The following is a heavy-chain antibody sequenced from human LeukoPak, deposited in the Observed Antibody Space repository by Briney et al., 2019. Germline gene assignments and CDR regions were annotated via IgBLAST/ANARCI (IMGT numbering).Heavy chain of an antibody. J-gene: IGHJ4*02. CDR3: ARRGSGWVLSVDY. CDR1: GGSFSGYY. Sequence: SETLSLTCAVYGGSFSGYYWSWIRQPTGKGLEWIGEINHSGSTNYNPSLKSRVTISVDTSKNQFSLKLSSVTAADTAVYYCARRGSGWVLSVDYWGQGTLVTVSS. V-gene: IGHV4-34*01. D-gene: IGHD6-19*01. CDR2: INHSGST.